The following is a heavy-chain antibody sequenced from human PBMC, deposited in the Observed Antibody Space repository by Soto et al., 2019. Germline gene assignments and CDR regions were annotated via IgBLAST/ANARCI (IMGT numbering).Heavy chain of an antibody. Sequence: QVQLQESGPGLVKTSKSLSLTCTISGGSISGSYCSWIRQPPGKGLQWIEYIDYSGGTDYDPSLKRRVTISVHTAKIHFSLRLSSVTAADTSVYYSVRHRPEVYYYYDMDVWGKGTTVTVSS. CDR2: IDYSGGT. CDR1: GGSISGSY. J-gene: IGHJ6*03. V-gene: IGHV4-59*08. CDR3: VRHRPEVYYYYDMDV.